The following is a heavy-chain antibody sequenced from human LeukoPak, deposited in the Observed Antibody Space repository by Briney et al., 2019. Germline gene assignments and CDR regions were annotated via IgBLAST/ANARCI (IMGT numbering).Heavy chain of an antibody. Sequence: SSETLSLTCAVYGGSFSGYYWSWIRQPPGKGLEWIGEINHSGSTNYNPSLKSRVTISVDTSKNKFPLKLSSVTAADTAVYYCSRLSFRRYSSGYYYVIKFFDYWGQGTLVTVSS. CDR2: INHSGST. CDR3: SRLSFRRYSSGYYYVIKFFDY. V-gene: IGHV4-34*01. J-gene: IGHJ4*02. D-gene: IGHD3-22*01. CDR1: GGSFSGYY.